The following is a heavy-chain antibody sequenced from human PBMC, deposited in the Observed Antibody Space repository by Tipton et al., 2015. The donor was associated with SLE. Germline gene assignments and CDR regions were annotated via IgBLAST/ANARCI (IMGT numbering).Heavy chain of an antibody. CDR3: ARRSPSGSFYY. CDR1: GFSISSGYY. J-gene: IGHJ4*02. Sequence: GLLKPSETLSLTCAVSGFSISSGYYWGWIRQPPGKGLEWIASMYHDGSTYYNPSLKSRLTISVDTSKNHFSLKLNSVTAADTAVYYCARRSPSGSFYYWGQGTLVTVSS. V-gene: IGHV4-38-2*01. D-gene: IGHD1-26*01. CDR2: MYHDGST.